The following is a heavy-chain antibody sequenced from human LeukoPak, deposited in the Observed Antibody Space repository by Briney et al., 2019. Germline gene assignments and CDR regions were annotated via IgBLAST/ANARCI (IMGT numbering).Heavy chain of an antibody. CDR2: INPNSGGT. D-gene: IGHD3-9*01. CDR3: ARTNILTGYSGYYGMDV. CDR1: GYTFTGYY. J-gene: IGHJ6*02. Sequence: ASVKVSCKASGYTFTGYYMHWVRQAPGQGLEWMGWINPNSGGTNYAQKFQGRVTMTRDTSFSTAYMELSRLRSDDTAVYYCARTNILTGYSGYYGMDVWGQGTTVTVSS. V-gene: IGHV1-2*02.